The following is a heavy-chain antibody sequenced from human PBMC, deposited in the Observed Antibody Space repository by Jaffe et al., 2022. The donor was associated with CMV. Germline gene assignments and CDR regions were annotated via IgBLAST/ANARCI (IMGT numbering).Heavy chain of an antibody. D-gene: IGHD6-19*01. J-gene: IGHJ6*02. V-gene: IGHV3-21*01. CDR2: ISSSSSYI. CDR1: GFTFSSYS. Sequence: EVQLVESGGGLVKPGGSLRLSCAASGFTFSSYSMNWVRQAPGKGLEWVSSISSSSSYIYYADSVKGRFTISRDNAKNSLYLQMNSLRAEDTAVYYCARGAYSSGWYEMATNPYYYYGMDVWGQGTTVTVSS. CDR3: ARGAYSSGWYEMATNPYYYYGMDV.